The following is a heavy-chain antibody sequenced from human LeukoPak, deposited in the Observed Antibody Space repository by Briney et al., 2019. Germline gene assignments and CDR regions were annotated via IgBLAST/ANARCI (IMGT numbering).Heavy chain of an antibody. V-gene: IGHV4-30-2*01. CDR3: ARDARSSTSCYLDY. Sequence: SQTLSLTCTVSGGSISSGGYYWSWIRQPPGKGLEWIGYIYHSGSTYYNPSLKSRVAISVDRSKNQFSLKLSSVTAADTAVYYCARDARSSTSCYLDYWGQGTLVSVSS. CDR1: GGSISSGGYY. J-gene: IGHJ4*02. D-gene: IGHD2-2*01. CDR2: IYHSGST.